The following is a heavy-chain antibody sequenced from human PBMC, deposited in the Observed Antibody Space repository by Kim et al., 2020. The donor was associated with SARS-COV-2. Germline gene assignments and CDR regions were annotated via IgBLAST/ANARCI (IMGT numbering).Heavy chain of an antibody. CDR2: ISGNGTSN. Sequence: GGSLRLSCAASGFSFSSYAMSWVRQSPGKGLEWVAGISGNGTSNEYGRSVGGRFIVSRDNSKNSVYLEMNNLRVDDPALYFCAKELSSVVLAATYFDKWGEGTLVTVSS. V-gene: IGHV3-23*02. J-gene: IGHJ4*02. CDR1: GFSFSSYA. D-gene: IGHD2-21*01. CDR3: AKELSSVVLAATYFDK.